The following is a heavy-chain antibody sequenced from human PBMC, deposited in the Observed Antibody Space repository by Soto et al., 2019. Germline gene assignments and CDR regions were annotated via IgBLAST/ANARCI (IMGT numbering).Heavy chain of an antibody. CDR1: GFTFSTYT. V-gene: IGHV3-23*01. J-gene: IGHJ4*02. CDR3: AKARCSTTNCYVPDY. CDR2: IGGGGSSP. Sequence: PGGSLRLSCAASGFTFSTYTMSWVRQAPGKGLEWVSVIGGGGSSPSYVDSVQGRFTISRDNYKNTPFLQMNSLRAEDTAMYYCAKARCSTTNCYVPDYWGQGTLVTVSS. D-gene: IGHD2-2*01.